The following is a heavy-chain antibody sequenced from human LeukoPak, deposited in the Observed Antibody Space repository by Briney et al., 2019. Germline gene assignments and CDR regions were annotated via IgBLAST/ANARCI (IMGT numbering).Heavy chain of an antibody. D-gene: IGHD4-17*01. CDR2: IWYDGSNK. V-gene: IGHV3-33*03. CDR1: GFTFSSYG. Sequence: PGRSLRLSCAASGFTFSSYGMHWVRQAPGKGLEWVAVIWYDGSNKYYADSVKGRFTISRDNSKNSLYLQMNSLRTEDTALYYCAKDMVHYGDYSQGPDNWGQGTLVTVSS. J-gene: IGHJ4*02. CDR3: AKDMVHYGDYSQGPDN.